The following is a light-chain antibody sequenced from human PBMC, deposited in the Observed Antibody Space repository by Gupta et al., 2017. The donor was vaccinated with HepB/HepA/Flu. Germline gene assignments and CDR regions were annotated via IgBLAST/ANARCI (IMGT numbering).Light chain of an antibody. CDR2: GAS. J-gene: IGKJ3*01. V-gene: IGKV3-20*01. CDR1: QSVSSSY. CDR3: QQYCSDLMFT. Sequence: EIVLTQSPGTLSLSPGERATLSCRASQSVSSSYLAWYQQKPGQAPRLLIYGASSRATGIPDRFSGSGSGTDFTLTISRLEPEDFAGYYCQQYCSDLMFTFGPGTXVDIK.